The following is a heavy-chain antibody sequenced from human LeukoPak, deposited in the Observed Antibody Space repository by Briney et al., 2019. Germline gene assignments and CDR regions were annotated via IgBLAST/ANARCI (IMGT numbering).Heavy chain of an antibody. CDR2: INSDGSST. CDR1: GFTFSSYW. V-gene: IGHV3-74*01. CDR3: ARWEFSGYDSAPFDY. Sequence: GGSLRLSCAASGFTFSSYWMHWVRHAPGKGLVWVSRINSDGSSTSYADSVKGRFTISRDNAKNTLYLQMNSLRVEDTAVYYCARWEFSGYDSAPFDYWGQGTLVTVSS. J-gene: IGHJ4*02. D-gene: IGHD5-12*01.